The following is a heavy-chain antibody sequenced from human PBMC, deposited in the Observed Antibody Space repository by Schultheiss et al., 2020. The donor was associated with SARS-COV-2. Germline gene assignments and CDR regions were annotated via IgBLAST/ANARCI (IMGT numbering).Heavy chain of an antibody. D-gene: IGHD6-19*01. CDR3: ARGNGSGWTRYYYYYYGMDV. CDR2: ISHSGST. V-gene: IGHV4-34*01. Sequence: SETLSLTCAVYGGSFSGYYWSWIRQPPGKGLEWIGEISHSGSTNYNPSLKSRVTISVDTSKNQFSLKLSSVTAADTAVYYCARGNGSGWTRYYYYYYGMDVWGQGTTVTVSS. CDR1: GGSFSGYY. J-gene: IGHJ6*02.